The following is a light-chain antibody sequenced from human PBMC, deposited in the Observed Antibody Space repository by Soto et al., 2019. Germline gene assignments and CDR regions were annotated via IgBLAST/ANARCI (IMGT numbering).Light chain of an antibody. V-gene: IGLV4-69*01. CDR3: QTWGTGLWE. CDR2: LNSDGSH. CDR1: RGHSSYA. J-gene: IGLJ3*02. Sequence: QLVLTQSPSASASLGASVKLTCTLSRGHSSYAIAWHQQQPEKGPRYLMKLNSDGSHSKGDGIPDRFSGSSSGAERYLTISSLQSEDEADYYCQTWGTGLWEFGGGTKVTVL.